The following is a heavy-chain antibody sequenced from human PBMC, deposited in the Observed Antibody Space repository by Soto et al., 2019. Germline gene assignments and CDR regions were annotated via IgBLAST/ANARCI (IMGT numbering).Heavy chain of an antibody. J-gene: IGHJ5*02. Sequence: GGSLRLSCAASGFPFSSYSMNWVRQAPGQGLEWVSYISSNGGTVYYADSVKGRFTISRDNAKNSLYLQMNSLRAEDTAVYYCARDVNWNYEALGFDPWGQGTLVTVSS. CDR3: ARDVNWNYEALGFDP. CDR1: GFPFSSYS. D-gene: IGHD1-7*01. CDR2: ISSNGGTV. V-gene: IGHV3-48*01.